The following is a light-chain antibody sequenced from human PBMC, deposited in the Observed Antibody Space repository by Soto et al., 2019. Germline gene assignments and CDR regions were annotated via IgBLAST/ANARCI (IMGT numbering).Light chain of an antibody. J-gene: IGLJ2*01. CDR3: SSYVTGDSVI. Sequence: QSALTQPPSASGSPGQSVTISCTGTSRDVGGHDYVSWYQQHPGKAPKLMIYELSKRPSGVPDRFSGSKSGNTASLTVSGLQAEDDADYYCSSYVTGDSVIFGGGTQLTVL. CDR2: ELS. CDR1: SRDVGGHDY. V-gene: IGLV2-8*01.